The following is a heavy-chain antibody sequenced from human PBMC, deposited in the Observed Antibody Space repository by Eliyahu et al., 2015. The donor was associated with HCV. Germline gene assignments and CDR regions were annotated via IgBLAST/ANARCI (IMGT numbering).Heavy chain of an antibody. D-gene: IGHD3-22*01. CDR2: IIPIFGTA. J-gene: IGHJ3*02. CDR3: ARDPNYDSSGYPLRAFDI. V-gene: IGHV1-69*06. CDR1: GGTFSSYA. Sequence: QVQLVQSGAEVKKPGSSVKVSCKASGGTFSSYAISWVRQAPGQGLEWMGGIIPIFGTANYAQKFQGRVTITADKSTSTAYMELSSLRSEDTAVYYCARDPNYDSSGYPLRAFDIWGQGTMVTVSS.